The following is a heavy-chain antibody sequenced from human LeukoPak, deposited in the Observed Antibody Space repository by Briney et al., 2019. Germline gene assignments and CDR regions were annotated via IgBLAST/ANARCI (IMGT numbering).Heavy chain of an antibody. J-gene: IGHJ4*02. CDR1: GYTFNHYD. V-gene: IGHV1-8*01. CDR2: MNPKSGTR. CDR3: AKGLRSDF. D-gene: IGHD3-16*02. Sequence: RGASVTVSCKASGYTFNHYDVNWVRQAPGQGLEWMGWMNPKSGTRVYAQKFQGRVTMTSDSYINTAYMELTSLTSDDTAVYYCAKGLRSDFWGQGTLVSVSS.